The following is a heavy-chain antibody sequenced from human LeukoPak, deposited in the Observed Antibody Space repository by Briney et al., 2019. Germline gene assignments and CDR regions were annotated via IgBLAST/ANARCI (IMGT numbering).Heavy chain of an antibody. V-gene: IGHV3-9*01. CDR2: ISWNSGSI. Sequence: GRSLRLSCAASGFTFDDYAMHWVRQAPGKGLEWVSGISWNSGSIGYADSVKGRFTISRDNAKNSLYLQMNSLRAEDTALYYCAKEHQSPIAAALAGEVHNWFDPWGQGTLVTVSS. J-gene: IGHJ5*02. D-gene: IGHD6-13*01. CDR3: AKEHQSPIAAALAGEVHNWFDP. CDR1: GFTFDDYA.